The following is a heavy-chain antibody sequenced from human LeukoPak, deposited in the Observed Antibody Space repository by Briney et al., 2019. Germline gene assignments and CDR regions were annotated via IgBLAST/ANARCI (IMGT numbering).Heavy chain of an antibody. J-gene: IGHJ4*02. V-gene: IGHV4-59*01. D-gene: IGHD5-24*01. CDR1: GGSIGRYY. CDR3: ARGGDGYNYVDY. Sequence: KPSETLSLTCTVSGGSIGRYYRSWIRQPPGKGLEWIAYIFFSGTTKYNPSLESRVTISVDTSKNQFSLDLTSVTAADTALYYCARGGDGYNYVDYWGPGTLVTVSS. CDR2: IFFSGTT.